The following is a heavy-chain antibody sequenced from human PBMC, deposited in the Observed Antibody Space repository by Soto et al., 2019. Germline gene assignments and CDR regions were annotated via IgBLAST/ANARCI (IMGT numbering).Heavy chain of an antibody. J-gene: IGHJ4*02. Sequence: QVQLVQSGAEVKKPGASVKVSCKTSGYTFHDYYMHWVRQAPGQGLEWMGWINANSGGTNYVQKFQGWVTMSRDTSISTAYMELTRPRSDDTAVYYCARSVPADGDYGGTFDYWGQGTLVTVSS. D-gene: IGHD4-17*01. CDR3: ARSVPADGDYGGTFDY. V-gene: IGHV1-2*04. CDR1: GYTFHDYY. CDR2: INANSGGT.